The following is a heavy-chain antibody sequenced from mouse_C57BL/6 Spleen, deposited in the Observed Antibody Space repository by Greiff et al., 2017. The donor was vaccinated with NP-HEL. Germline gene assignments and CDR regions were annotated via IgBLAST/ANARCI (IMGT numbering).Heavy chain of an antibody. J-gene: IGHJ4*01. CDR1: GYTFTDYE. CDR3: TRDHDYVRFDAMDY. CDR2: IDPETGGT. D-gene: IGHD1-2*01. V-gene: IGHV1-15*01. Sequence: VQLQQSGAELVRPGASVTLSCKASGYTFTDYEMHWVKQTPVHGLEWIGAIDPETGGTAYNQKFKGKAILTADKSSSTAYMALRSPTSADSAVYYVTRDHDYVRFDAMDYWGQGTSVTVSS.